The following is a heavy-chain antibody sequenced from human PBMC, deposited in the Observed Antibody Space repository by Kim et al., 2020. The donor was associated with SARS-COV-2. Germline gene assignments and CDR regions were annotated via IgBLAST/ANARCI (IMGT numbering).Heavy chain of an antibody. CDR3: ARSLVTPYYYYGMDV. V-gene: IGHV1-2*06. Sequence: ASVKVSCKASGYTFTGYYMHWVRQAPGQGLEWMGRINPNSGGTNYAQKFQGRVTMTRDTSISTAYMELSRLRSDDTAVYYCARSLVTPYYYYGMDVWGQGTTVTVSS. D-gene: IGHD2-21*02. CDR1: GYTFTGYY. J-gene: IGHJ6*02. CDR2: INPNSGGT.